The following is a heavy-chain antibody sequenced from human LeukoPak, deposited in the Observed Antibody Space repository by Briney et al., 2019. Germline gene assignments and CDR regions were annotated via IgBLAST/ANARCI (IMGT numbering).Heavy chain of an antibody. V-gene: IGHV3-21*01. CDR1: GFTFSSYS. J-gene: IGHJ4*02. Sequence: GGSLRLSCAASGFTFSSYSMNWVRQAPGEGLEWVSSISSSSSYIYYADSVKGRFTISRDNAKNSLYLQMNSLRAEDTAVYYCARDRDIVVMYYFDYWGQGTLVTVSS. CDR3: ARDRDIVVMYYFDY. D-gene: IGHD2-15*01. CDR2: ISSSSSYI.